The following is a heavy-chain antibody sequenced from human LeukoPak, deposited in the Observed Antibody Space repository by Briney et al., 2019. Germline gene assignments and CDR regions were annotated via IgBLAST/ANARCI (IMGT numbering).Heavy chain of an antibody. CDR2: INHSGST. CDR3: ARGDPRSGYGS. V-gene: IGHV4-34*01. D-gene: IGHD5-12*01. Sequence: SETLSLTCAAYGGSFSGYYWSWVRQPPGKGLEWIGEINHSGSTNYNPSLKSRVTISVDTSKDQFSLKLSSVTAADTAVYYCARGDPRSGYGSWGQGTLVTVSS. CDR1: GGSFSGYY. J-gene: IGHJ4*02.